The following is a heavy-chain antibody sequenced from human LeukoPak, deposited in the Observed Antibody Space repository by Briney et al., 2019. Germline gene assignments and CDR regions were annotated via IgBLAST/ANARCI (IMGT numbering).Heavy chain of an antibody. CDR3: ARDWVYSSGWLQLPFPDY. CDR2: ISSSSSYI. Sequence: GGSLRLSCAASGFTFSSYSMNWVRQAPGKGLEWVSSISSSSSYIYYADSVKGRFTISRDNAKNSLYLQMNSLRAEDTAVYYCARDWVYSSGWLQLPFPDYWGQGTLVTVSS. J-gene: IGHJ4*02. D-gene: IGHD6-19*01. CDR1: GFTFSSYS. V-gene: IGHV3-21*01.